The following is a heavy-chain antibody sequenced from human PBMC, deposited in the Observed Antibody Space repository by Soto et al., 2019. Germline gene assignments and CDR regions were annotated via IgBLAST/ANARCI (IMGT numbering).Heavy chain of an antibody. CDR3: ARDLWGYCGTDCYPLDV. J-gene: IGHJ6*02. V-gene: IGHV4-59*01. D-gene: IGHD2-21*02. Sequence: SENLSLTCTVSGGSIRGNYWSWIRQPPGKGLEWIGYMYNTGSTVYNPSFKSRVTISVDTSKNQFSLKLNSVTAADTAVYYCARDLWGYCGTDCYPLDVCGQGTTVS. CDR1: GGSIRGNY. CDR2: MYNTGST.